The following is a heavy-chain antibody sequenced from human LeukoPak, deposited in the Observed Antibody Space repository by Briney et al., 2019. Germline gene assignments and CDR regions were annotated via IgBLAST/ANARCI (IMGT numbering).Heavy chain of an antibody. V-gene: IGHV4-34*01. CDR2: INHSGST. CDR3: ARLGILTGYYKGGYFDY. D-gene: IGHD3-9*01. CDR1: GGSFSGYY. Sequence: SETLSLTCAVYGGSFSGYYWSWIRQPPGKGLEWIGEINHSGSTNYNPSLKSRVTISVDTSKNQLSLKLSSVTAADTAVYYCARLGILTGYYKGGYFDYWGQGTLVTVSS. J-gene: IGHJ4*02.